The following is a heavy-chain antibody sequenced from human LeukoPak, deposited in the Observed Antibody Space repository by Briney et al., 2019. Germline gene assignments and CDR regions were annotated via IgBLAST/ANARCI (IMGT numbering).Heavy chain of an antibody. D-gene: IGHD6-19*01. CDR1: GASISSYY. J-gene: IGHJ3*01. CDR2: FYTSGST. CDR3: ARDWGTAVAGLTDDAFDV. Sequence: SETLSLTCTVSGASISSYYWSWIRQLAGKGLEWIGRFYTSGSTNYNPSLKSRVTMSVDTSKNQFSLKLSSATAADTAVYYCARDWGTAVAGLTDDAFDVWGQGILVTVSS. V-gene: IGHV4-4*07.